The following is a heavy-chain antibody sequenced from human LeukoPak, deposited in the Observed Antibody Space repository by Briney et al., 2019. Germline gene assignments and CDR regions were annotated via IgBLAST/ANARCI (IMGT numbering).Heavy chain of an antibody. CDR1: GFTFTDYP. CDR2: IRSTADGAKYA. Sequence: PGGSLRLSCSTSGFTFTDYPMNWVRQAPGKGLEWISNIRSTADGAKYAYYADSVKSRSTISRNDCKNTQYLNMNSVRDDDAAVYYCATDKRYAFDYWGQGILVTVSS. D-gene: IGHD3-9*01. V-gene: IGHV3-48*02. J-gene: IGHJ4*02. CDR3: ATDKRYAFDY.